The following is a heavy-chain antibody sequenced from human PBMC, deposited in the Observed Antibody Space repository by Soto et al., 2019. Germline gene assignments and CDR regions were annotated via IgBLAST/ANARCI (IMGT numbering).Heavy chain of an antibody. CDR3: ARHARYNDY. Sequence: QVQLQESGPGLVKPSETLSLTCTVSGASINSYYWSWFRQPPGKGLEWIGYITYSGSTSYNPSLRSRVTIALDASKNQFSLKLISVTAADTAVYYCARHARYNDYWGQGTLATVSS. CDR2: ITYSGST. CDR1: GASINSYY. J-gene: IGHJ4*02. D-gene: IGHD1-20*01. V-gene: IGHV4-59*08.